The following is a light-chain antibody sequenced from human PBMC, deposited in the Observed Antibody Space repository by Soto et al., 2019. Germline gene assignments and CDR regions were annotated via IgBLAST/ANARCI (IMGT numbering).Light chain of an antibody. Sequence: QSVLTQPPSASGTPGQRVTLSCSGSSSNIGSNYVYWYQQLPGTAPTNLLYRNNQRPSGVPARFSGSKSGTSASLVISGLRSEDEAEYYGAAWDDSLGGFYVFGTGTKLTVL. V-gene: IGLV1-47*01. CDR2: RNN. J-gene: IGLJ1*01. CDR3: AAWDDSLGGFYV. CDR1: SSNIGSNY.